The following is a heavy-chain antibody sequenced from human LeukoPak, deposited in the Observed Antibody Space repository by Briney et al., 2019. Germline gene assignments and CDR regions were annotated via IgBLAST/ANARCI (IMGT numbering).Heavy chain of an antibody. CDR1: GGSFSGYY. CDR3: ARAGGYCSGDSCYYWYFDY. CDR2: INHSGST. D-gene: IGHD2-15*01. Sequence: SETLSLTCAVYGGSFSGYYWSWIRQPPGKGLEWIGEINHSGSTNYNPSLKSRVTISVDTSKNQFSLKLSSVTAADTAVYYCARAGGYCSGDSCYYWYFDYWGQGTLVTVSS. V-gene: IGHV4-34*01. J-gene: IGHJ4*02.